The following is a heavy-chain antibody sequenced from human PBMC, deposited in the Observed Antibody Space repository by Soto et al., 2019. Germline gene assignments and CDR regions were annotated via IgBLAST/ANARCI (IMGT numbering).Heavy chain of an antibody. Sequence: QVQLVESGGGVVQPGRSMRLSCAASGFTFSSYAMHWVRQAPGTGLEWVAVISYDGSNKYYADSVTGRFTISSDNSKNTRYLQMTGLRAEDTAVYYCARETGGYSDGYVDAKANYMDVWGQGTTVTVSS. V-gene: IGHV3-30-3*01. CDR3: ARETGGYSDGYVDAKANYMDV. D-gene: IGHD5-18*01. CDR1: GFTFSSYA. J-gene: IGHJ6*02. CDR2: ISYDGSNK.